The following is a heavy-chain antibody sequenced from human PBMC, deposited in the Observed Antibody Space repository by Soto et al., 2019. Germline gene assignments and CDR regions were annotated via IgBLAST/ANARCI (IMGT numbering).Heavy chain of an antibody. CDR1: GFTFSSYA. CDR2: ISYDGSNK. CDR3: ARVPGRKTYYYYGMDV. D-gene: IGHD3-10*01. V-gene: IGHV3-30-3*01. J-gene: IGHJ6*02. Sequence: QVQLVESGGGVVQPGRSLRLSCAASGFTFSSYAMHWVRQAPGKGLEWVAVISYDGSNKYYADSVKGRFTISRDNSTNTLYLQMNSLRAEDTAVYYCARVPGRKTYYYYGMDVWGQGTTVTVSS.